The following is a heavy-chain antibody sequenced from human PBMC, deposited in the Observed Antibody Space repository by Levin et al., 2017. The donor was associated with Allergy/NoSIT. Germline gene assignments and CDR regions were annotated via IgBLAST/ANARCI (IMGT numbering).Heavy chain of an antibody. Sequence: PGGSLRLSCKGSGYSFTTYWIAWVRQMPGKGLEWMGIIYPGDSDTRYNPSFQGQVTISADKSISTAYLQWSSLKASDTAMYYCARRSNDFSMDVWGKGTTVTVSS. CDR1: GYSFTTYW. D-gene: IGHD3-3*01. J-gene: IGHJ6*03. CDR3: ARRSNDFSMDV. CDR2: IYPGDSDT. V-gene: IGHV5-51*01.